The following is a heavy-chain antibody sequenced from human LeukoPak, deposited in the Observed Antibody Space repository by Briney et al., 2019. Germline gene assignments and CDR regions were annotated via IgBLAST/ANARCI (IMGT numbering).Heavy chain of an antibody. CDR3: AREAAVAVFDY. J-gene: IGHJ4*02. D-gene: IGHD6-19*01. Sequence: GGSLRLSCAASGFTFCTYTMNWVRQAPGKGLQWVSSISSTSSYIYYADSVKGRFTISRDNAKNSLYLQLNSLRAEDTAVYYCAREAAVAVFDYWGQGTLVTVSS. CDR2: ISSTSSYI. V-gene: IGHV3-21*01. CDR1: GFTFCTYT.